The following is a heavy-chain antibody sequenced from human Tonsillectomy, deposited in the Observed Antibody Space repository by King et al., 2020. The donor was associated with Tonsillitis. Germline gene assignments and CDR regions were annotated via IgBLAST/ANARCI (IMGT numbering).Heavy chain of an antibody. CDR2: INSDGSAT. Sequence: VQLVESGGGLVQPGGSLRLSCAASGFTFSNYWMHWVRQAPGKGLVWVSRINSDGSATSYADSVKGRFTISRDNAKNTLHLQMISLRAEDTAVYYCARDCSSTSCYALDSFDIWGQGTMVTVSS. CDR3: ARDCSSTSCYALDSFDI. D-gene: IGHD2-2*01. CDR1: GFTFSNYW. V-gene: IGHV3-74*01. J-gene: IGHJ3*02.